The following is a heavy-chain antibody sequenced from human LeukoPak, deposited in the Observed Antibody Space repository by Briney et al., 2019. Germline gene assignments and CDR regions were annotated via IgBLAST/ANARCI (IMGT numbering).Heavy chain of an antibody. J-gene: IGHJ5*02. V-gene: IGHV4-30-4*01. CDR3: AREEWFDP. Sequence: NPSETLSLTCTVSGGSIRSGDYSWNWIRQPPGKGLEWIGYIDYSGSSSYNPSLKSRATISVDTSKNQFSLKLSSVTAADTAVYYCAREEWFDPWGQGTLVTVSS. CDR1: GGSIRSGDYS. CDR2: IDYSGSS.